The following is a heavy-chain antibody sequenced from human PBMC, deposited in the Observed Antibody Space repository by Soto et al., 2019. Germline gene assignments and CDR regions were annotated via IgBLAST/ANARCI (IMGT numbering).Heavy chain of an antibody. D-gene: IGHD2-2*01. CDR1: GYTFTGYY. CDR2: INPNSGGT. CDR3: AREGRTGGSTSLVNKGFDP. Sequence: QVQLVQSGAEVKKPGASVKVSCKASGYTFTGYYMHWVRQAPGQGLEWMGWINPNSGGTNYAQKLQGRVTVTSDTAISTANMELSRLRSDDTAVYYCAREGRTGGSTSLVNKGFDPWGQGTLVTVSS. V-gene: IGHV1-2*02. J-gene: IGHJ5*02.